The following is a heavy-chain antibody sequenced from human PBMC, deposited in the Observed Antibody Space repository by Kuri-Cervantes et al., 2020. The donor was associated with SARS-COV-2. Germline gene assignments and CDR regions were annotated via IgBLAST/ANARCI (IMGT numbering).Heavy chain of an antibody. J-gene: IGHJ4*02. D-gene: IGHD6-19*01. CDR2: IIPIFGKS. CDR1: GVTFSSYA. V-gene: IGHV1-69*06. CDR3: ASKSSSGWYHG. Sequence: SVKVSCKASGVTFSSYAISWVRQAPGQGLEWMGGIIPIFGKSNYAQNFQGRVTITADNSTSTAYMELSSLRSEATAVSYCASKSSSGWYHGWGQGTLVTVSS.